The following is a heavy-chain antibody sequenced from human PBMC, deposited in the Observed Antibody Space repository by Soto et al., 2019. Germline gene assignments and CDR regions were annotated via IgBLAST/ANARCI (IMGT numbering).Heavy chain of an antibody. CDR1: GGTFSSFG. D-gene: IGHD5-12*01. J-gene: IGHJ1*01. CDR2: IIPVFGRP. Sequence: SVKVSCKASGGTFSSFGISWVRQAPGQGLEWMGGIIPVFGRPNYAQRFRGRLTITADESTNTGYMELIDLRSEDTAVYYCAREGSGYNFWSQGTQVTVSS. CDR3: AREGSGYNF. V-gene: IGHV1-69*13.